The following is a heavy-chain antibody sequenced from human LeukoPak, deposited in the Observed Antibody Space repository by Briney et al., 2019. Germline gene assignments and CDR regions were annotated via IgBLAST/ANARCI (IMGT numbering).Heavy chain of an antibody. V-gene: IGHV3-30*04. CDR2: ISYDGSNK. J-gene: IGHJ4*02. D-gene: IGHD1-1*01. CDR1: GFTFSSYA. Sequence: PGRSLRLSCAASGFTFSSYAMHWVRQAPGKGLEWVAVISYDGSNKYYADSVKGRFTIPRDNSKNTLYLQMNSLRAEDTAVYYCARDPLGTRPGFDYWGQGTLVTASS. CDR3: ARDPLGTRPGFDY.